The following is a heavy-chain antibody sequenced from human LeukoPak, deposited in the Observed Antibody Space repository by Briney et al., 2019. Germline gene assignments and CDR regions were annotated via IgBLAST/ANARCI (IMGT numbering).Heavy chain of an antibody. Sequence: GGSLRLSCAASGFTFGDYAMHWVRQAPGKGLEWVAVISNDGSNKYYADSVKGRFTISRDNSKNTLYLQMNSLRPEDTAVYYCASLQDYWGQGILVTVSS. CDR2: ISNDGSNK. J-gene: IGHJ4*02. CDR3: ASLQDY. V-gene: IGHV3-30*04. CDR1: GFTFGDYA.